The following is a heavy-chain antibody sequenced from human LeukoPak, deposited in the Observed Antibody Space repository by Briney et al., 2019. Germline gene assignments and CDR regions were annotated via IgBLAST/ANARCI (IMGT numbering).Heavy chain of an antibody. CDR3: ARGIGYCSGGSCSPFDY. CDR1: GFTFSSYW. J-gene: IGHJ4*02. D-gene: IGHD2-15*01. CDR2: IKQDGSEK. V-gene: IGHV3-7*03. Sequence: PGGSLRLSCAASGFTFSSYWMSWVRQAPGKGLEWVSNIKQDGSEKYYVDSVKGRFTISRDNAKNSLYLQMNSLRADDTAVYYCARGIGYCSGGSCSPFDYWGQGTLVTVSS.